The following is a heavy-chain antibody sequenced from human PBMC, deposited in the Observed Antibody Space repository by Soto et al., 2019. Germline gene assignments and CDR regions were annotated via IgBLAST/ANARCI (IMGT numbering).Heavy chain of an antibody. CDR3: TRGSGDY. Sequence: SETLSLTCTVSGGSISRYYWSWIRQPPGKGLEWSGYIYYSGNTNYNPSLTSRVTISVDMSKNQFSLKLNSVTAADTAVYYCTRGSGDYWGQGILVTVSS. J-gene: IGHJ4*02. D-gene: IGHD6-25*01. V-gene: IGHV4-59*01. CDR1: GGSISRYY. CDR2: IYYSGNT.